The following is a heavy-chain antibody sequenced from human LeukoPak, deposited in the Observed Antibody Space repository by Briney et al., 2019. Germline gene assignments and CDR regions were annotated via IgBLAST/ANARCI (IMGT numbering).Heavy chain of an antibody. CDR2: MNPNNGNT. Sequence: ASLKVSCKASGFTFTSYEINWVRQASGQGLEWMGWMNPNNGNTGYAQKFQGRVTMTRDTSISTAYMELRGLRSEDTAVYYCVRDGEGVAISVNYWFDPWGQGTLVTVSS. D-gene: IGHD3-10*01. CDR3: VRDGEGVAISVNYWFDP. V-gene: IGHV1-8*01. J-gene: IGHJ5*02. CDR1: GFTFTSYE.